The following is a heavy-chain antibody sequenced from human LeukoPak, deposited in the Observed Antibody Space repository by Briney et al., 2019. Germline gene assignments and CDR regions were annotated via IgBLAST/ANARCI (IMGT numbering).Heavy chain of an antibody. D-gene: IGHD3-22*01. Sequence: GGSLRLSCAVSGFTFSNACMSWVRQAPGKGLEWVGRIKSKTDGGTTDYAAPVKGRFTISRDDSKNTLYLQMNSLKTEDTAVYYCTTDAYYYDSSGYYYFDYWGQGTLVTVSS. V-gene: IGHV3-15*01. CDR3: TTDAYYYDSSGYYYFDY. CDR1: GFTFSNAC. J-gene: IGHJ4*02. CDR2: IKSKTDGGTT.